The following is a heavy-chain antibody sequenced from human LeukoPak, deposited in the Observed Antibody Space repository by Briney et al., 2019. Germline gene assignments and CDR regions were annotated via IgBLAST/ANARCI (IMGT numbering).Heavy chain of an antibody. J-gene: IGHJ4*02. V-gene: IGHV1-69*01. CDR2: IIPIFGTA. D-gene: IGHD3-10*01. CDR1: GGTFSNYG. Sequence: SVKVSCKASGGTFSNYGICWVRQAPGQGLERMGGIIPIFGTANYAQKFQGRVTITADESTATVYMELSSLRSEDTAVYYCARDITMVRRVYFDYWGQGTLVTVSS. CDR3: ARDITMVRRVYFDY.